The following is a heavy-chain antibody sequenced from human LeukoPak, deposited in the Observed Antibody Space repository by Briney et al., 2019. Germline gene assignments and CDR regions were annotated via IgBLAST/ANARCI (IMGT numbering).Heavy chain of an antibody. CDR2: IYYSGST. CDR1: GGSFSGYY. V-gene: IGHV4-30-4*08. CDR3: ARGGDSSGSLNY. D-gene: IGHD3-22*01. Sequence: SETLSLTCAVYGGSFSGYYWSWIRQPPGKGLEWIGYIYYSGSTYYNPSLKSRVTISVDTSKNQFSLKLSSVTAADTAVYYCARGGDSSGSLNYWGQGTLVTVSS. J-gene: IGHJ4*02.